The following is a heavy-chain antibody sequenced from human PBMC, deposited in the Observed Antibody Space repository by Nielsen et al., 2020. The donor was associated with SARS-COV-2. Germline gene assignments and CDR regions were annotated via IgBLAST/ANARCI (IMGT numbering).Heavy chain of an antibody. J-gene: IGHJ4*02. D-gene: IGHD1-26*01. CDR3: TRQTWYSGSYEDY. CDR2: IRSKANSYAT. Sequence: GGSLRLSCAASGFTFSGSAMHWVRQASGKGLEWVGRIRSKANSYATAYAASVKGRFTISRDDSKNTAYLQMNSLKTEDTAVYYCTRQTWYSGSYEDYWGQGTLVPSPQ. V-gene: IGHV3-73*01. CDR1: GFTFSGSA.